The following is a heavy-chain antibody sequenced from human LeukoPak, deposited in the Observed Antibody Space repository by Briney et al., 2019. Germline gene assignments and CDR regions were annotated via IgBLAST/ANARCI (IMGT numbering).Heavy chain of an antibody. CDR3: ARAGNYRFDY. Sequence: PGGSLRLSCAASGFTFSSSWLHWVRQAPGEGLVWVSRMNGDGSSTDYADSVKSRFTISRDNAKNTLYLQMKSLGAEDTAVYYCARAGNYRFDYWGQGTLVTVSS. J-gene: IGHJ4*02. CDR1: GFTFSSSW. V-gene: IGHV3-74*01. D-gene: IGHD1-7*01. CDR2: MNGDGSST.